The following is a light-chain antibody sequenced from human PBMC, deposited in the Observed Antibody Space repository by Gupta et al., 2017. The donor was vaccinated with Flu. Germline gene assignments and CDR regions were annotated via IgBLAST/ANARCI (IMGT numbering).Light chain of an antibody. J-gene: IGKJ2*02. CDR3: QHRDSTPST. CDR1: QSISSY. Sequence: DIQMTQSPSSLSASVGDRVTITCRASQSISSYLNWYQQKPGKAPKLLIYAASSLQSGVPSRFSGSGSGTDFTLTISRLQPEDFATYYCQHRDSTPSTFGQGTKLEIK. CDR2: AAS. V-gene: IGKV1-39*01.